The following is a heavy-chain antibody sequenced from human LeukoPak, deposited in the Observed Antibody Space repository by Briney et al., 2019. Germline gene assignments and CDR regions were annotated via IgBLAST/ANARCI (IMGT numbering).Heavy chain of an antibody. CDR3: GRIPLGGETVDY. D-gene: IGHD3-16*01. Sequence: PGGSLRLSCAASGFTFSSSAMHWVRQAPGKGLQYVSAISSNGGSTYYAKSVRGRFTISRDNSKNTLFLQMGSLRADDTAVYYCGRIPLGGETVDYWGQGTLVTVSS. CDR2: ISSNGGST. V-gene: IGHV3-64*01. J-gene: IGHJ4*02. CDR1: GFTFSSSA.